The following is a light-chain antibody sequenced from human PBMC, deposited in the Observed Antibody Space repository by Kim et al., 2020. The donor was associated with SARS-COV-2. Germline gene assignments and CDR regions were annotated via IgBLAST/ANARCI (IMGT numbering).Light chain of an antibody. CDR3: QAWDSSIVV. CDR1: NLGDKD. V-gene: IGLV3-1*01. Sequence: SVSPGPTASITCSGDNLGDKDACWYQQQPGQSPVLVIYQDSKRPSGIPERFSGSNSGNTATLTISGTQAMDEADYYCQAWDSSIVVFGGGTQLTVL. CDR2: QDS. J-gene: IGLJ2*01.